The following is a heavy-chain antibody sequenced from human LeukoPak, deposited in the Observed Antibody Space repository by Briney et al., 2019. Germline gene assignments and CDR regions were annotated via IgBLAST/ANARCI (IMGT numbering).Heavy chain of an antibody. D-gene: IGHD5-24*01. Sequence: GGSLRLSCAASGFTFSSYGMHWVRQAPGKGLEWVAVIWYDGSNKYYADSVKGRFTISRDNSKNTLYLQMNSLRAEDTAVYYCAKLEERDGYNSGAFDIWGQGTMVTVSS. J-gene: IGHJ3*02. CDR2: IWYDGSNK. V-gene: IGHV3-33*06. CDR1: GFTFSSYG. CDR3: AKLEERDGYNSGAFDI.